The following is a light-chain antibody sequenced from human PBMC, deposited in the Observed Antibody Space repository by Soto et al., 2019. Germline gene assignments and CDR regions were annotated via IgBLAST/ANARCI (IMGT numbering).Light chain of an antibody. V-gene: IGKV1-39*01. CDR2: RAS. CDR3: QQSYTSPPCT. Sequence: DIQMTQSPSSLSASVGDSVTISCRASQIISTYLNWYQQKPGTAPRLLISRASSVKSGVPPRFSGSGSGRDFTLTISSLRPEDIATYFCQQSYTSPPCTFGQGTKVEVK. J-gene: IGKJ1*01. CDR1: QIISTY.